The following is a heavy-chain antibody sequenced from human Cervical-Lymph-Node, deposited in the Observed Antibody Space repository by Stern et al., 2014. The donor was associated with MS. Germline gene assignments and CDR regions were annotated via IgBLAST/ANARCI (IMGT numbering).Heavy chain of an antibody. D-gene: IGHD2-21*02. Sequence: QLQLQESGPGLVKPSETLSLTCTVSGGSISSYYWSWIRQPAGGGLEWIGHIYTSGNTHYSPSLKSRATMSVNTPKTQFPRKLSSGTAADTAVYYCARVTYCGGDCYSEEYWGQGTLVTVSS. V-gene: IGHV4-4*07. J-gene: IGHJ4*02. CDR1: GGSISSYY. CDR2: IYTSGNT. CDR3: ARVTYCGGDCYSEEY.